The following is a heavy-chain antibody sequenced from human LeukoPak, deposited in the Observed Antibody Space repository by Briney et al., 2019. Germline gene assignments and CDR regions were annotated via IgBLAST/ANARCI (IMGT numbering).Heavy chain of an antibody. J-gene: IGHJ5*02. Sequence: PSETLSLTCAVYGGSFSGYYWSWIRQPPGKGLEWIGEINHSGSTNYNPSLKSRITISVDTSKNQFSLKLSSVTAADTAVYYCAGGRGNFDPWGQGTLVTVSS. V-gene: IGHV4-34*01. CDR2: INHSGST. CDR3: AGGRGNFDP. CDR1: GGSFSGYY.